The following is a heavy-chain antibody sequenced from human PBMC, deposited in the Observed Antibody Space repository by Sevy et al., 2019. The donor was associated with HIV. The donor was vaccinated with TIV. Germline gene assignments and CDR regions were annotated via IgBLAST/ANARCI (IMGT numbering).Heavy chain of an antibody. J-gene: IGHJ4*02. D-gene: IGHD5-18*01. CDR1: GFTFSSYA. CDR2: ISGSGGST. V-gene: IGHV3-23*01. Sequence: GGSLRLSCAASGFTFSSYAMSWVRQAPGKGLEWVSAISGSGGSTYYADSVKGRFTISRDNSKNTLYLQMNSLRAEDTAVYYCAKVTSKSNTAMVEVCFDYWGQGTLVTVSS. CDR3: AKVTSKSNTAMVEVCFDY.